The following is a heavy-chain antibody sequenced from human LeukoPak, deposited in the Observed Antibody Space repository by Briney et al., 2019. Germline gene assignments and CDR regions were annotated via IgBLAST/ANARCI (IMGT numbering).Heavy chain of an antibody. D-gene: IGHD3-10*01. J-gene: IGHJ3*02. Sequence: GSLRLSCATSGFTFSDYHMNWIRQAPGKGLEWVSYIGSSGSSIYHADSVKGRFTISRDNAKNSLYLEMNSLRAEDTAVYYCAREGRAIAFDIWGQGTMVTVSS. CDR2: IGSSGSSI. CDR1: GFTFSDYH. V-gene: IGHV3-11*04. CDR3: AREGRAIAFDI.